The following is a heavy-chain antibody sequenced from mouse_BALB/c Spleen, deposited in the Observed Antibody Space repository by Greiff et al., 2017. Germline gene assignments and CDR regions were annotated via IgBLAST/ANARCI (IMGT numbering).Heavy chain of an antibody. V-gene: IGHV1-14*01. D-gene: IGHD1-1*01. CDR1: GYTFTSYV. CDR3: ARDYGSSYFDV. Sequence: VHVKQSGPELVKPGASVKMSCKASGYTFTSYVMHWVKQKPGQGLEWIGYINPYNDGTKYNEKFKGKATLTSDKSSSTAYMELSSLTSEDSAVYYCARDYGSSYFDVWGEGTTVTVSS. CDR2: INPYNDGT. J-gene: IGHJ1*01.